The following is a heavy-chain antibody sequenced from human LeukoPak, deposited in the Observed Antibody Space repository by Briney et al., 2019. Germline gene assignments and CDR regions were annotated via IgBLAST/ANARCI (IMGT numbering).Heavy chain of an antibody. CDR3: ARDVHGDYGSGWFDP. V-gene: IGHV1-69*05. CDR2: IMPRFGTA. J-gene: IGHJ5*02. D-gene: IGHD4-17*01. Sequence: SVKVSCKTSGGTFNNSAISWVRQAPGQGLEWLGGIMPRFGTAGYAQKFQGRVTITKDESTRTVYLELTSLTSDDTAVYYCARDVHGDYGSGWFDPWGQGTLVSVSS. CDR1: GGTFNNSA.